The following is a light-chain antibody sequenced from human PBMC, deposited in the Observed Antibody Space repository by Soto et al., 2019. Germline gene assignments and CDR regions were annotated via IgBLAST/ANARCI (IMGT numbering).Light chain of an antibody. CDR1: QAFSNL. J-gene: IGKJ4*01. CDR2: GAS. Sequence: DIQMTQSPSSVSASVGDRVIISCRASQAFSNLLAWYQQKPGKAHKLLIYGASTLQGGVPSRFSGSESGTEFTLTISSVQPEDFATYYCQQATTFPLTFGGGTKVDIK. CDR3: QQATTFPLT. V-gene: IGKV1-12*01.